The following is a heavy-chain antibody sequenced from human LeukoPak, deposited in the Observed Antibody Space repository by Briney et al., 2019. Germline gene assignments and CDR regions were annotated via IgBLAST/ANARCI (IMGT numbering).Heavy chain of an antibody. CDR2: IYHSGST. J-gene: IGHJ4*02. V-gene: IGHV4-38-2*01. D-gene: IGHD3-10*01. Sequence: SETLSLTCAVSGYSISSGYYWGWIRQPPGKGLERIGNIYHSGSTYYNPSLKSRVTISVDTSKNQFSLKLSSVTAADTAVYYCARVDSMVRGLGYFDYWGQGTLVTVSS. CDR1: GYSISSGYY. CDR3: ARVDSMVRGLGYFDY.